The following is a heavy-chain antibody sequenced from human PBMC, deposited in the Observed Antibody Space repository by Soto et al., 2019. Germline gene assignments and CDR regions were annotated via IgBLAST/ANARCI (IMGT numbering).Heavy chain of an antibody. D-gene: IGHD4-4*01. CDR1: GFTFSSYW. CDR2: INSDGSST. CDR3: ERADVTVYYYYGMDV. J-gene: IGHJ6*02. V-gene: IGHV3-74*01. Sequence: GGSLRLSCAASGFTFSSYWMHWVRQAPGKGLVWVSRINSDGSSTSYADSVKGRFTISRDNTKNTLYLQMNSLRAEDTAVYYCERADVTVYYYYGMDVWGQGTTVTVSS.